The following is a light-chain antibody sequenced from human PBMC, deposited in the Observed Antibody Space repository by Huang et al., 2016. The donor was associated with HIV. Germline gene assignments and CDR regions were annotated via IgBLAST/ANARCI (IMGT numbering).Light chain of an antibody. CDR1: QSVSSY. CDR2: GAS. V-gene: IGKV3-11*01. Sequence: EIVLTQSPATLSLSPGERATLSCRASQSVSSYLAWYQHKPGQAPRLLIYGASNRATGIPARFSGSGSGTDFTLTSSSLEPEDFAIYYCQQRSNWPALTFGGGTKVEIK. CDR3: QQRSNWPALT. J-gene: IGKJ4*01.